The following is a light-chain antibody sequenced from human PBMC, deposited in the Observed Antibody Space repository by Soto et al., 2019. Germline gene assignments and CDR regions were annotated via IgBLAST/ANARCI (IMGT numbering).Light chain of an antibody. CDR2: AAS. V-gene: IGKV1-8*01. CDR3: QQDYSYRRT. J-gene: IGKJ1*01. CDR1: QGISSY. Sequence: AIRMTQSPSSFSASTGDRGTITCRASQGISSYLAWYQQKPGKAPKLLIYAASTLQSGVPSRFSGSGSGTDFTLTISCLQSEDSATYFCQQDYSYRRTFGKGTKVEIK.